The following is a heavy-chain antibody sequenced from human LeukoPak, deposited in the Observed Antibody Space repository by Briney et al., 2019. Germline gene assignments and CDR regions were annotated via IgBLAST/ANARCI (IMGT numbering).Heavy chain of an antibody. V-gene: IGHV3-11*01. CDR3: ARSKYLAY. CDR1: GFTFTDDY. J-gene: IGHJ4*02. Sequence: PGGSLRLSCVASGFTFTDDYMTWIRQAPGKGLEWISYISTSSYTIYYADSVKGRFTISRDNAKNSLYLQMNSLRAEDTAVYYCARSKYLAYWGQGTLVTVSS. CDR2: ISTSSYTI.